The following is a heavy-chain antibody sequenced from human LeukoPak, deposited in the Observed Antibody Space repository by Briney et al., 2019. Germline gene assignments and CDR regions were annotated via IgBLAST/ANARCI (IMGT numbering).Heavy chain of an antibody. CDR3: ARHRGSSLYYFDY. D-gene: IGHD2-2*01. V-gene: IGHV3-74*01. CDR1: GFTFSNSW. J-gene: IGHJ4*02. CDR2: INSDGSST. Sequence: GGSLRLSCAASGFTFSNSWMHWVRQAPGKGLVWVLRINSDGSSTTYADSVKGRFTISRDNAKNTLYLQMNSLRAEDTAVYYCARHRGSSLYYFDYWGQGTLVTVSS.